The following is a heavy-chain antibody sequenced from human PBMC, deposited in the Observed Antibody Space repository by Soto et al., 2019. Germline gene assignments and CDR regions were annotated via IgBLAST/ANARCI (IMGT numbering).Heavy chain of an antibody. CDR3: ARAYNDYGDYLYYFDY. CDR2: ISSSSSYI. V-gene: IGHV3-21*01. J-gene: IGHJ4*02. Sequence: GFPKLPLAAPWFTLNSYNMNWVPPAPGEGLEWVSSISSSSSYIYYADSVKGRFTISRDNAKNSLYLQMNSLRAEDTAAYYCARAYNDYGDYLYYFDYWGQGTLVTVSS. CDR1: WFTLNSYN. D-gene: IGHD4-17*01.